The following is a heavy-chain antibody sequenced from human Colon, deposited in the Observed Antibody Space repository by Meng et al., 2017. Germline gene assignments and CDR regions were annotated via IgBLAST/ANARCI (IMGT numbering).Heavy chain of an antibody. D-gene: IGHD3-10*01. Sequence: QGQLRESGPGLVKPSGTLSLTCAGSGGSISSNYWWTWVRQPPGKGLEWIGEINHSGSTSYVPSLKSRITISVDKSNNLLSLKLNSVTAADTAMYYCARRNTRNSGGGNNYWGQGTLVTVSS. CDR3: ARRNTRNSGGGNNY. V-gene: IGHV4-4*02. CDR1: GGSISSNYW. J-gene: IGHJ4*02. CDR2: INHSGST.